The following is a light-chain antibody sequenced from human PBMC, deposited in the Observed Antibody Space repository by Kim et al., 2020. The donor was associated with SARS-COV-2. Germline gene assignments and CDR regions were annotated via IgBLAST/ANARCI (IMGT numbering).Light chain of an antibody. CDR2: DAS. V-gene: IGKV1-13*02. CDR1: QGITNS. CDR3: QQFHSYPLT. Sequence: ASIGDRVTITCRASQGITNSLAWYQQKSGTPPHLLIYDASTLQSGVPSRFSGSGSGTHFTLTINSLQPEDFATYYCQQFHSYPLTFGGGTKLEI. J-gene: IGKJ4*01.